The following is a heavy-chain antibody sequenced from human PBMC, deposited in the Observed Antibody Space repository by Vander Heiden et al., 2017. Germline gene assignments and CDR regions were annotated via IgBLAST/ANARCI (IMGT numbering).Heavy chain of an antibody. CDR1: GFTFKNFA. CDR3: ARDQGVQWLAPRDYYYGMDV. V-gene: IGHV3-30-3*01. CDR2: ISYDGSNK. J-gene: IGHJ6*02. D-gene: IGHD6-19*01. Sequence: QVQLVESGGGVVQPGRPLRPSCAASGFTFKNFAIYWVRQAPGKGLEWVAVISYDGSNKYYADSVKGRFTISRDNSKNTLFLHMTSLTTEDTAVYYCARDQGVQWLAPRDYYYGMDVWGQGTTVIVSS.